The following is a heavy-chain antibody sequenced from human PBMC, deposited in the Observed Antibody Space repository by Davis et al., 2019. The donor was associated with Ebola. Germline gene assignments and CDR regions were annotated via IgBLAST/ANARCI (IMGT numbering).Heavy chain of an antibody. CDR2: INHSGST. J-gene: IGHJ4*02. CDR3: ARLYCSGGSCPHFDY. V-gene: IGHV4-34*01. CDR1: GGSFSGYY. D-gene: IGHD2-15*01. Sequence: MPSETLSLTFAVYGGSFSGYYWSWIRQPPGKGLEWIGEINHSGSTNYNPSLKSRVTISVDTSKNQFSLKLSSVTAADSAVYYCARLYCSGGSCPHFDYWGQGTLVTVSS.